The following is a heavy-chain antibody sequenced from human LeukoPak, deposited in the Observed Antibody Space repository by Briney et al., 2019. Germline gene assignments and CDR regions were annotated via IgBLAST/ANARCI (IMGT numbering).Heavy chain of an antibody. V-gene: IGHV3-53*01. D-gene: IGHD2-21*02. CDR2: IYSGSSA. CDR3: ATGGDHPY. Sequence: PGGPLRLFSAASGFTVSSNYMSWVRQAPGKGLEWVSVIYSGSSADYADSVTGRFTISRDNSKNTLYLQMNSLRAEDTAVYYCATGGDHPYWGPGTLVTVSS. CDR1: GFTVSSNY. J-gene: IGHJ1*01.